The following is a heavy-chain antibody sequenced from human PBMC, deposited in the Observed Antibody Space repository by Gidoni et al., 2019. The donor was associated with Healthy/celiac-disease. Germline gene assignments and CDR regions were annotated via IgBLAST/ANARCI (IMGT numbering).Heavy chain of an antibody. V-gene: IGHV3-23*01. D-gene: IGHD6-19*01. CDR2: IIGSGGSI. J-gene: IGHJ4*02. CDR1: GFTFSSYA. CDR3: AKDLSVAGPSPYYFDY. Sequence: EVQLLESGGGLVQPGGSLRFFCAAAGFTFSSYAMSWVRQAPGKGLEWVSAIIGSGGSIYYADSVKGRFTISRDNSKNTLYLQMNSMRAEDTAVYYCAKDLSVAGPSPYYFDYWGQGTLVTVSS.